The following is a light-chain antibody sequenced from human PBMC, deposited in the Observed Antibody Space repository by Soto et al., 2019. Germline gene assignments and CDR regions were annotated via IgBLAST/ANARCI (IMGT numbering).Light chain of an antibody. CDR3: QQYGSSPRA. V-gene: IGKV3-20*01. CDR1: RTISSSY. J-gene: IGKJ1*01. CDR2: GAS. Sequence: PGERAALSCKTSRTISSSYLAWYQQRPGQAPRLLIYGASSRATGIPDRFSGSGSGTDFTLTISSLEPEDYAVYYCQQYGSSPRAFGQGTKVDI.